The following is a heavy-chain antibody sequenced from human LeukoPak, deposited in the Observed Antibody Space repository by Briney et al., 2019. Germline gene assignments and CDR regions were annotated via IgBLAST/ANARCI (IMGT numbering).Heavy chain of an antibody. CDR1: GYTFTGYY. Sequence: ASVKVSCKTSGYTFTGYYMHWVRQAPGQGLEWMGWINPNSGGANYAQKFQGRVTMTRDTSISTAYMELSRLRSDDTAVYYCATLSITIFGVVPPDAFDIWGQGTMVTVSS. CDR3: ATLSITIFGVVPPDAFDI. CDR2: INPNSGGA. D-gene: IGHD3-3*01. V-gene: IGHV1-2*02. J-gene: IGHJ3*02.